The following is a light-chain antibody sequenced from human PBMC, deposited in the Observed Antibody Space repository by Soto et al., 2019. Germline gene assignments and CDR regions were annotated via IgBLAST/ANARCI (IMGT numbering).Light chain of an antibody. V-gene: IGKV1-33*01. CDR3: QQYDNRPLT. CDR2: DAS. Sequence: DIHLTQSPSFLSSCLGYRVTITCQASQGINNYLNWYQQKPGKAPKLLIYDASNLETGVPSRFSGSGSGTHFIFTISSLQPEDIATYYCQQYDNRPLTFGGGTKVDIK. CDR1: QGINNY. J-gene: IGKJ4*01.